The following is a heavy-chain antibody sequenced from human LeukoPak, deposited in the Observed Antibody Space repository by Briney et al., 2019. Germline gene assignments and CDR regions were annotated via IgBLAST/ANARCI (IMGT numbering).Heavy chain of an antibody. CDR3: AAPSQPAEQKSYYYYYYMDV. J-gene: IGHJ6*03. D-gene: IGHD6-13*01. CDR1: GYTFTSYD. V-gene: IGHV1-8*01. Sequence: ASVKVSCKASGYTFTSYDINWVRQATGQGLEWMGWMNPNSGNTGYAQKFQGRVTMTRNTSISTAYMELSSLRSEDTAVYYCAAPSQPAEQKSYYYYYYMDVWGKGTTVTVSS. CDR2: MNPNSGNT.